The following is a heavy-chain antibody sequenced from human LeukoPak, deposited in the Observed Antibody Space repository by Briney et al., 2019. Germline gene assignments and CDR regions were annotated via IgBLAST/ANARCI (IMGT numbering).Heavy chain of an antibody. D-gene: IGHD1-26*01. Sequence: ASVKVSCKASGYTFTSYYMHWVRQAPGQGLEWMGIINPSGGSTSYAQKSQGRVTMTRDTSTSTVYMELSSLRSEDTAVYCCARSGELLTDYWGQGTLVTVSS. J-gene: IGHJ4*02. V-gene: IGHV1-46*01. CDR2: INPSGGST. CDR1: GYTFTSYY. CDR3: ARSGELLTDY.